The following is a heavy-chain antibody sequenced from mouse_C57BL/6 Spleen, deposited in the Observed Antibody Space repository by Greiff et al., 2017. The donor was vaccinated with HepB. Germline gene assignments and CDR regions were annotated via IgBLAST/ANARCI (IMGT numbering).Heavy chain of an antibody. CDR3: ARDYGSSYRYYYAMDY. CDR1: GYAFSSSW. CDR2: IYPGDGDT. J-gene: IGHJ4*01. D-gene: IGHD1-1*01. Sequence: VKLQESGPELVKPGASVKISCKASGYAFSSSWMNWVKQRPGKGLEWIGRIYPGDGDTNYNGKFKGKATLTADKSSSTAYMQLSSLTSEDSAVYFCARDYGSSYRYYYAMDYWGQGTSVTVSS. V-gene: IGHV1-82*01.